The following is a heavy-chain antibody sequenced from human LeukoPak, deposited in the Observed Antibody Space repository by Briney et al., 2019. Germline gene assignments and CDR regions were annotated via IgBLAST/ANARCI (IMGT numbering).Heavy chain of an antibody. CDR1: GGSFSGYY. V-gene: IGHV4-34*01. CDR2: INHSGST. J-gene: IGHJ4*02. D-gene: IGHD2-15*01. CDR3: ARGAVAAPVDY. Sequence: PSETLSLTCAVYGGSFSGYYWSWIRQPPGKGLEWIGEINHSGSTNCNPSLKSRVTISVDTSKNQFSLKLSSVTAADTAVYYCARGAVAAPVDYWGQGTLVTVSS.